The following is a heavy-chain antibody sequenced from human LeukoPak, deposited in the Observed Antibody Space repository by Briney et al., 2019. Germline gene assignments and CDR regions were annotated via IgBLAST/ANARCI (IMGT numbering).Heavy chain of an antibody. CDR2: INSDGSST. CDR1: GFTFSSYW. CDR3: ASKTNSGSYPPDY. D-gene: IGHD1-26*01. J-gene: IGHJ4*02. Sequence: GGSLRLSCAASGFTFSSYWMHWVRQAPGKGRVGVSRINSDGSSTSYADSVKGRFTISRDNAKTTLYLQMNSLRAEDTAVYYCASKTNSGSYPPDYWGQGTLVTISS. V-gene: IGHV3-74*01.